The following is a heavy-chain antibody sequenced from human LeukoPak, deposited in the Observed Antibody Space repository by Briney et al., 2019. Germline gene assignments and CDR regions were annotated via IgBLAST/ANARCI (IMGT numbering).Heavy chain of an antibody. CDR1: GGSISSSSYY. D-gene: IGHD2-2*01. J-gene: IGHJ6*03. CDR3: ARGPFLYCSSTSCYGFYYYYMDV. V-gene: IGHV4-39*07. Sequence: SETLSLTCTVSGGSISSSSYYWGWIRQPPGKGLEWIGSIYYSGNTYYNPSLKSRVTISVDTSKNQFSLKLSSVTAADTAVYYCARGPFLYCSSTSCYGFYYYYMDVWGKGTTVTVSS. CDR2: IYYSGNT.